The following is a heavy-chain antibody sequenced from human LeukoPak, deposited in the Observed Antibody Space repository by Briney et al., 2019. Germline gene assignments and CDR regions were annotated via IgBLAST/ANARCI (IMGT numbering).Heavy chain of an antibody. CDR1: GGSISSGSYY. Sequence: SETLSLTCTVSGGSISSGSYYWSWIRQPPGKGLEWIGYIYYSGSTNYNPSLKSRVTISVDTSKNQFSLKLSSVTAADTAVYYCARGPYSGSYRGMKNWFDPWGQGTLVTVSS. CDR3: ARGPYSGSYRGMKNWFDP. J-gene: IGHJ5*02. CDR2: IYYSGST. V-gene: IGHV4-61*01. D-gene: IGHD1-26*01.